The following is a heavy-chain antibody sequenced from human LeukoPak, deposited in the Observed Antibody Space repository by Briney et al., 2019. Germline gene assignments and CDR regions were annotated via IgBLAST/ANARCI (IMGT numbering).Heavy chain of an antibody. Sequence: GGSLRLSCAASGFTVSSSYMIWVRQAPGKGLEWVSVIYSGGTTYYADSVKGRFTISRDNSKNTLYLQMNSLRAEDTAVYYCAKDWGEYFDYVWGSFTSFDSWGQGTLVTVSS. CDR3: AKDWGEYFDYVWGSFTSFDS. CDR1: GFTVSSSY. J-gene: IGHJ4*02. CDR2: IYSGGTT. V-gene: IGHV3-53*01. D-gene: IGHD3-16*01.